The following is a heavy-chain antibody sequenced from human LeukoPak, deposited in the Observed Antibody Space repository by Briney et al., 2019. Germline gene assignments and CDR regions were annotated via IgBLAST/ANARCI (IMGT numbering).Heavy chain of an antibody. V-gene: IGHV1-46*01. Sequence: ASVKVSCKASGFIFTTYYMNWVRQATGQGLEWMGIINPSSGSTSYAQKFQGRVTMTRDMSTSTVYMELSSLRSEDTAVYYCARRAWSGRYYFDYWGQGTLVTVSS. J-gene: IGHJ4*02. D-gene: IGHD7-27*01. CDR2: INPSSGST. CDR1: GFIFTTYY. CDR3: ARRAWSGRYYFDY.